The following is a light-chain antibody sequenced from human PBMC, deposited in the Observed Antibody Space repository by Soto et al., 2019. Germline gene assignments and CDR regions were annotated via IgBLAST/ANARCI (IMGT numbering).Light chain of an antibody. Sequence: QMTQSASSLSASLGDRVTLPCVASQGINIYLAWYQQAAGKVPKHLIYGASKLQSGVPSRFRGGGYGTNVTLTLSSLQTEDVGTYYCQNYNSAPITFGQGTRLEIK. V-gene: IGKV1-27*01. J-gene: IGKJ5*01. CDR2: GAS. CDR3: QNYNSAPIT. CDR1: QGINIY.